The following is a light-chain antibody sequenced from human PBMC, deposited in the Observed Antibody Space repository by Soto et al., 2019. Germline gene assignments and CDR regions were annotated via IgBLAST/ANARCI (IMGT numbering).Light chain of an antibody. CDR2: DAS. CDR3: QPRSNWSGMYT. J-gene: IGKJ2*01. Sequence: EIVLTQSPATLSLSPVERATLSCRASQSVSSYLAWYQQKPGQAPRLLIYDASNRTTGIPARFSGSGSGTDFTLTISSLEHEDFAVYYCQPRSNWSGMYTLGQGTQLEIK. CDR1: QSVSSY. V-gene: IGKV3-11*01.